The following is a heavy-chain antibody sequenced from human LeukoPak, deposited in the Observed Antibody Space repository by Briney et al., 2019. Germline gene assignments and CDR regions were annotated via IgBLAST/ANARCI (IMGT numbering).Heavy chain of an antibody. Sequence: GASVKVSCKASGGTFSSYAISWVRQAPGQGLEWMGGMIPIFGTANYAQKFQGRVTITTDESMSTAYMELSSLRSEDTAVYYCARVKMGATSEYFDYWGQGTLVTVSS. V-gene: IGHV1-69*05. D-gene: IGHD1-26*01. CDR3: ARVKMGATSEYFDY. CDR1: GGTFSSYA. J-gene: IGHJ4*02. CDR2: MIPIFGTA.